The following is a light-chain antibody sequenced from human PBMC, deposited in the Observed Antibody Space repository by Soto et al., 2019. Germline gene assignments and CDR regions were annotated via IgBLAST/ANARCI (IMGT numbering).Light chain of an antibody. V-gene: IGLV2-14*01. J-gene: IGLJ3*02. CDR3: SSYTSSSALGV. Sequence: QSVLTQPASVSGSPGQSITISCTGTSSDIGIFNYVSWYQQHPGKAPKLIIYEVTNLPSGVSDRFSGSKSGSTASLNISGLQADDEADYYCSSYTSSSALGVFGGGTKVTVL. CDR2: EVT. CDR1: SSDIGIFNY.